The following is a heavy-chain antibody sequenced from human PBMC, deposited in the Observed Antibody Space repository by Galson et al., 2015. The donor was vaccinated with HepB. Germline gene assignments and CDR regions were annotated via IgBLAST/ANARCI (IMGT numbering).Heavy chain of an antibody. CDR1: GGSISSSSYY. V-gene: IGHV4-39*01. D-gene: IGHD5-24*01. J-gene: IGHJ4*02. Sequence: ETLSLTCTASGGSISSSSYYWGWIRQPPGQGLEWIGSIYYSGSTYYNPSLKSRVTISVDTPKNQFSLKLSSVTAADTAVYYWASQRGRAERWLQFNSRKAVGNFDYWGQGTLVTVSS. CDR2: IYYSGST. CDR3: ASQRGRAERWLQFNSRKAVGNFDY.